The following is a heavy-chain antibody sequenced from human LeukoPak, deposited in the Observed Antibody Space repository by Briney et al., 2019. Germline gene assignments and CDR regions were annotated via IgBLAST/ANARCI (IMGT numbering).Heavy chain of an antibody. Sequence: GGSLRLSCAASGFTFSSYAMHWVRQAPGKGLEWVAVISYDGSNKYYADSVKGRFTISRDNSKNTLYLQMNSLRAEDTAVYYCARDRDSSGYSPRGLYYWGQGALVTVSS. CDR1: GFTFSSYA. CDR3: ARDRDSSGYSPRGLYY. D-gene: IGHD3-22*01. CDR2: ISYDGSNK. J-gene: IGHJ4*02. V-gene: IGHV3-30*04.